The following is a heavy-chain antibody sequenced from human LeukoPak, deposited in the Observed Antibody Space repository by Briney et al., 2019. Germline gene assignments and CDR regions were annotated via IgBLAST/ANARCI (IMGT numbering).Heavy chain of an antibody. V-gene: IGHV4-61*08. J-gene: IGHJ4*02. CDR3: ARRGGSGRSFDY. Sequence: PADPLSLTCTVSGASLRIGGYYCRRIPKPPGEVLEWIGYIYYSGSTNFNPSLKSRVTISVDTSKNQFSLKVSSVTAADTAVYYCARRGGSGRSFDYWGQGTLVTVSS. CDR2: IYYSGST. CDR1: GASLRIGGYY. D-gene: IGHD3-10*01.